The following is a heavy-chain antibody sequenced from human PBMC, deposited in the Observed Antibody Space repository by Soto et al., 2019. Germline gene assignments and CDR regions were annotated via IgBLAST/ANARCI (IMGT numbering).Heavy chain of an antibody. V-gene: IGHV4-61*01. CDR1: GGSVSSSRYY. J-gene: IGHJ6*03. Sequence: PSETLSLTCSVSGGSVSSSRYYWDWIRQPPGKGLEWIGNIYYSGSTNYNPSLKSRVTISVDTSKNQFSLKLSSVTDADTAVYYCARGDSSSRYYYYMDVWGKGTTVTVSS. D-gene: IGHD6-6*01. CDR2: IYYSGST. CDR3: ARGDSSSRYYYYMDV.